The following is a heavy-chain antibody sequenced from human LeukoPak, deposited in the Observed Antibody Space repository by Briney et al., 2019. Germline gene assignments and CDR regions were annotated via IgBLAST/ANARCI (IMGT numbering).Heavy chain of an antibody. V-gene: IGHV4-34*01. CDR1: GGSFSGYY. D-gene: IGHD2-15*01. Sequence: SETLSLTCAVYGGSFSGYYWSWIRQPPGKGLEWIGEINHSGSTNYNPSLKSRVTISVDTSKNQFSLKLSSVTAADTAVYYCARVGCSGGSCYRLRYYMDVWGKGTTVTVSS. CDR3: ARVGCSGGSCYRLRYYMDV. CDR2: INHSGST. J-gene: IGHJ6*03.